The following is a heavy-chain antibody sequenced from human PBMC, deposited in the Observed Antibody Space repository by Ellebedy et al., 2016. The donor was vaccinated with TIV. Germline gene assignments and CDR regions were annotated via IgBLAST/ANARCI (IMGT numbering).Heavy chain of an antibody. V-gene: IGHV3-11*01. CDR3: ARAREPGYFAYYYYGMDV. CDR1: GFTFGDYF. D-gene: IGHD3-9*01. CDR2: ITNTGSTT. Sequence: PGGSLRLSCAASGFTFGDYFMSWVRQAPGKGLERGSYITNTGSTTYYADSVKGRFTVARDNAKNSLFLQMNSLRAEDTAVYYCARAREPGYFAYYYYGMDVWGQGTTVTVSS. J-gene: IGHJ6*02.